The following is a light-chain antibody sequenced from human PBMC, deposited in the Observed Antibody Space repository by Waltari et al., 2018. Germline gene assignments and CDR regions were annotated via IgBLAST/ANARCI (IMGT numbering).Light chain of an antibody. CDR1: QSVLYSSNNKNY. Sequence: DIVMTQSPDSLAVSLGERATINSESSQSVLYSSNNKNYLAWYQQKPGQPPKLLIYWASTRDSRVPDRFSGSGSGTDFTLSISSLQAEDVAFYYCQQYYTTPWTFGQGTKVEIK. J-gene: IGKJ1*01. CDR3: QQYYTTPWT. CDR2: WAS. V-gene: IGKV4-1*01.